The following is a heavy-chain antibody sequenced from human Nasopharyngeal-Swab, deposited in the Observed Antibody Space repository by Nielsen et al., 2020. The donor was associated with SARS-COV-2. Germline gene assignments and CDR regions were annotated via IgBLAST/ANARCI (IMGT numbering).Heavy chain of an antibody. V-gene: IGHV3-23*01. D-gene: IGHD4-17*01. CDR2: ISVSGGST. CDR1: VFTFSSYA. CDR3: AKHQQSHDYGYSQDF. J-gene: IGHJ4*02. Sequence: GESLKISCAASVFTFSSYAMSWVRQAPGKGLEWVSAISVSGGSTYYADSVKGRFTISRDNSKNTLYLQMNSLRAEDTAVYYCAKHQQSHDYGYSQDFWGQGTLVTVSS.